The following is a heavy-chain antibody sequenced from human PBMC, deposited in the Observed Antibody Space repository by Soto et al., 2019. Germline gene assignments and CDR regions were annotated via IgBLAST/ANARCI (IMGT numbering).Heavy chain of an antibody. CDR3: AIFKHDIVVVPAARGSYGMDV. J-gene: IGHJ6*02. CDR1: GFTFSSYG. V-gene: IGHV3-30*03. CDR2: ISYDGSNK. Sequence: GGSLRLSCAASGFTFSSYGMHWVRQAPGKGLEWVAVISYDGSNKYYADSVKGRFTISRDNSKNTLYLQMNSLRAEDTAVYYCAIFKHDIVVVPAARGSYGMDVWGQGTTVTVSS. D-gene: IGHD2-2*01.